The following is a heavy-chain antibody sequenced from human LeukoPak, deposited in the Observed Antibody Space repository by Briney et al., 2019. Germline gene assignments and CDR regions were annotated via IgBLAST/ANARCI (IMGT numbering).Heavy chain of an antibody. CDR1: GSTFSSYW. V-gene: IGHV3-7*01. CDR3: ARPVGSGRYFDY. Sequence: PGGSLRLSCAASGSTFSSYWLSWVRQAPGKGLEWVANIKQDGSEKYYVDSVKGRFTISRDNAKNSLYLQMNSLRAEDTAVYYCARPVGSGRYFDYWGQGTLVTVSS. J-gene: IGHJ4*02. CDR2: IKQDGSEK. D-gene: IGHD1-26*01.